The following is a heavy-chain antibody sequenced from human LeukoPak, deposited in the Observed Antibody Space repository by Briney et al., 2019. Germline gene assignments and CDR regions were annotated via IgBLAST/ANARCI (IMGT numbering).Heavy chain of an antibody. V-gene: IGHV3-7*03. J-gene: IGHJ3*02. CDR3: AKDHYYGSGSYYHAFDI. CDR2: IKQDGSDK. CDR1: GFTFSSYW. D-gene: IGHD3-10*01. Sequence: GGSLRLSCAASGFTFSSYWMSWVRQAPGKGLEWVATIKQDGSDKCYVDSVRGRFTISRDNSKNTLYLQMNSLRAEDTAVYYCAKDHYYGSGSYYHAFDIWGQGTMVTVSS.